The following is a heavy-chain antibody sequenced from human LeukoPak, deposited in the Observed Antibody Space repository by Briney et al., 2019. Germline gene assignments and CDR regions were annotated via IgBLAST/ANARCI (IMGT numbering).Heavy chain of an antibody. CDR1: GGSISSDY. D-gene: IGHD3-10*01. J-gene: IGHJ4*02. Sequence: PSETLSLTCTVSGGSISSDYWSWIRQPPGKGLEWIGNIYYSGSTNYNPSLRSRVTISVDTSKNQFSLKLSSVTAADMAMYYCARALLGRTFDYWGQETLLTVSS. CDR3: ARALLGRTFDY. CDR2: IYYSGST. V-gene: IGHV4-59*01.